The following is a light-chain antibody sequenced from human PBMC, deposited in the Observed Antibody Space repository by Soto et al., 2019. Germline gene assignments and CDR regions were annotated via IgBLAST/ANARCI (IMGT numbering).Light chain of an antibody. J-gene: IGLJ1*01. V-gene: IGLV2-18*01. CDR2: EAI. Sequence: QSALTQPPSVSGSPGQSVTISCTGTSTDFVSYNRVSWYQQPPGTAPKLIIYEAINRPSGVPDRFSGSKSDNTASLTISGLQAADESYYYCIFYSSYNNYVFGTGTKVTVL. CDR3: IFYSSYNNYV. CDR1: STDFVSYNR.